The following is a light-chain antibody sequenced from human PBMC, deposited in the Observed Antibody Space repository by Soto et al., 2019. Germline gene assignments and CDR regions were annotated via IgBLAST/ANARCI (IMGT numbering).Light chain of an antibody. CDR3: QQTYITPHT. J-gene: IGKJ4*01. CDR1: QNVDND. V-gene: IGKV1-39*01. Sequence: DIRVTQSPSSLSESLGGRVTISCRTSQNVDNDLQWYQQKPGKAPRLLIYAAANLQSWVPSNFSGSGSGTDFALTIINLQPEDFATYYCQQTYITPHTFGGGTKVEIK. CDR2: AAA.